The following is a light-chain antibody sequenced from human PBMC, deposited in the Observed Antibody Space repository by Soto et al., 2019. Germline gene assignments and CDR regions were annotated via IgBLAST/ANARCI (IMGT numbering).Light chain of an antibody. CDR2: GAS. CDR1: QSVSSN. V-gene: IGKV3-15*01. J-gene: IGKJ5*01. Sequence: EIGLTQSPGTLSLSPGDRATLSCRASQSVSSNLAWYQQKPGQAPRLLIYGASTRATGIPARFSGSGSGTEFTLTISSLQSEDFAVYYCQQYYDWPITFGQGTRLEIK. CDR3: QQYYDWPIT.